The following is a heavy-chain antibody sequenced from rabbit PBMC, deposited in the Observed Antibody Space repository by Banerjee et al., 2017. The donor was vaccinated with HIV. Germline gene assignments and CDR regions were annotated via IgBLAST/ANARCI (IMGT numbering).Heavy chain of an antibody. Sequence: QEQLVESGGGLVQPEGSLTLTCTASGFSFSSGYDMCWVRQAPGKGLEWIGCIDTGDGSTYYASWAKGRFTISKASSTTVTLQMTGLTAADTATYFCPRGEWNSYRRCDLWGPGTLVTVS. CDR1: GFSFSSGYD. J-gene: IGHJ4*01. CDR3: PRGEWNSYRRCDL. CDR2: IDTGDGST. V-gene: IGHV1S45*01. D-gene: IGHD6-1*01.